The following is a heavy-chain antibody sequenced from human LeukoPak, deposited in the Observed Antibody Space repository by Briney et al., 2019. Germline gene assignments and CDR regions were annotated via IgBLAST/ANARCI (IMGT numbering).Heavy chain of an antibody. J-gene: IGHJ6*02. V-gene: IGHV3-23*01. CDR1: GFTFSSYA. CDR3: AKDYYDFWSGKYASYGMDV. Sequence: QAGGSLRLSCAASGFTFSSYAMSWVRQAPGRGLEWVSAINGSGGSTYYADSVKGRFTISRDNSKNTLYLQMNSLRAEDTAVYYCAKDYYDFWSGKYASYGMDVWGQGTTVTVSS. D-gene: IGHD3-3*01. CDR2: INGSGGST.